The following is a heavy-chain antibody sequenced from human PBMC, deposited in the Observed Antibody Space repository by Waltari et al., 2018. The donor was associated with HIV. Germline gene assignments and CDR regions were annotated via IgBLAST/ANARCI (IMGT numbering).Heavy chain of an antibody. J-gene: IGHJ6*02. D-gene: IGHD3-3*01. CDR2: INHSGST. V-gene: IGHV4-34*01. Sequence: QVQLQQWGAGLLKPSETLSLTCAVYGGSFSGYYWSWIRHPPGKGREWIGEINHSGSTNYNPSLKSRVTISVDTSKNQFSLKLSSVTAADTAVYYCARAEDFWSGYYTGINYYGMDVWGQGTTVTVSS. CDR3: ARAEDFWSGYYTGINYYGMDV. CDR1: GGSFSGYY.